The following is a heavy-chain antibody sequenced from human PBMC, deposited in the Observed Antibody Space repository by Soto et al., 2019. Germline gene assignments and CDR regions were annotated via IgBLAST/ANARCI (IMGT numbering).Heavy chain of an antibody. CDR3: ARDPGYGGHPANFNY. CDR1: GGSISSGGYS. D-gene: IGHD4-17*01. CDR2: IYYGGST. Sequence: SETLSLTCAVSGGSISSGGYSWSWIRQPPGKGLEWVGYIYYGGSTSYNPSLKSRVTISLETSKSQFSLRLSSVTAADTAIYYCARDPGYGGHPANFNYWGQGTLVTVS. J-gene: IGHJ4*02. V-gene: IGHV4-61*08.